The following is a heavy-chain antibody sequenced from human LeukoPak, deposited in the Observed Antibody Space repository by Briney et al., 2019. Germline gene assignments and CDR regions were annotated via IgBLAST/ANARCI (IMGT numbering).Heavy chain of an antibody. D-gene: IGHD2-15*01. CDR2: TYYRSKGYN. V-gene: IGHV6-1*01. CDR1: GDSVSSNRAA. CDR3: ARDHCSGGNCYLNWFDP. Sequence: SQTLSLTCAISGDSVSSNRAAWDWIRQSPSRGLEWLGRTYYRSKGYNYYAGSVKSRITINPDTSKNQFSLHLNSVTPEDTAVYYCARDHCSGGNCYLNWFDPWGQGTLVTVSS. J-gene: IGHJ5*02.